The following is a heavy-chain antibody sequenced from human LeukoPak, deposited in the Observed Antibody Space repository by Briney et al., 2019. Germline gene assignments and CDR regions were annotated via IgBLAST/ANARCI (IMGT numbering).Heavy chain of an antibody. Sequence: SETLSLTCAVYGGSFSGYYWSWIRQPPGKGLEWIGEINRSGSTNYNPSLKSRVTRSVDTSKNQFSLKLSSVTAADTAVYYCARGRPATNWFDPWGQGTLVTVSS. CDR3: ARGRPATNWFDP. CDR2: INRSGST. J-gene: IGHJ5*02. CDR1: GGSFSGYY. V-gene: IGHV4-34*01.